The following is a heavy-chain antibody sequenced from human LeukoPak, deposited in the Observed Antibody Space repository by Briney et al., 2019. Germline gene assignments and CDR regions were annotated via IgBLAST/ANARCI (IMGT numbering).Heavy chain of an antibody. CDR2: INPSGGST. CDR3: ARSDSSNWCPCDY. Sequence: ASVKVSCKASGYTFTSYYLHWVRQAPGQGLEWMGMINPSGGSTTYAQKFQGRVTMTRDTSTSTVYMELSSLRSEDTAVYYCARSDSSNWCPCDYWGQGTLVTVSS. D-gene: IGHD6-13*01. V-gene: IGHV1-46*01. J-gene: IGHJ4*02. CDR1: GYTFTSYY.